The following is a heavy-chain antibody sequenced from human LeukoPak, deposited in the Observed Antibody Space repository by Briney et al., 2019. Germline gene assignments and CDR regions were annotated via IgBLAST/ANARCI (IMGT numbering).Heavy chain of an antibody. Sequence: GGSLRLSCAASGFTFTSYSMSWVRQAPGKGLEWVSAISGSGGSTYYADSVKGRFTISRDNSKNTLYLQMNSLRAEDTAVYYCATYGDYENYFDYWGQGTLVTVSS. CDR1: GFTFTSYS. CDR3: ATYGDYENYFDY. V-gene: IGHV3-23*01. CDR2: ISGSGGST. D-gene: IGHD4-17*01. J-gene: IGHJ4*02.